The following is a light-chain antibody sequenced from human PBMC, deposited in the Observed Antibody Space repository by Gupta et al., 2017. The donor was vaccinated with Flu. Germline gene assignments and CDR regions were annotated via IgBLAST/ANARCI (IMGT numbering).Light chain of an antibody. CDR1: SGINVDTYK. J-gene: IGLJ3*02. Sequence: QAVLTQPSSLSASPGASASLTCTLRSGINVDTYKIYWYQQKTGSPPQYLLKYKSNSDNQKGSGVPRRFSGSKDASTNAGILVISGLQSEDEADYYCMIWHSGAWVFGGGTKLTVL. CDR3: MIWHSGAWV. V-gene: IGLV5-45*02. CDR2: YKSNSDN.